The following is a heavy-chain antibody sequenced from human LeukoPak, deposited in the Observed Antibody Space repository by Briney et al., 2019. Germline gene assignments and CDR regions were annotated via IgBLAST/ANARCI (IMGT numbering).Heavy chain of an antibody. CDR1: GFTFSSYW. Sequence: PGGSLRLSCAASGFTFSSYWMSWVRQAPGKGLEWVANIKQDGSEKYYVDSVKGRFTISRDNAKNSLYLQMNSLRAEDTAVYYCARDVGYYDIFARQYYFDYWGQGTLVTVSS. D-gene: IGHD3-9*01. CDR2: IKQDGSEK. J-gene: IGHJ4*02. CDR3: ARDVGYYDIFARQYYFDY. V-gene: IGHV3-7*01.